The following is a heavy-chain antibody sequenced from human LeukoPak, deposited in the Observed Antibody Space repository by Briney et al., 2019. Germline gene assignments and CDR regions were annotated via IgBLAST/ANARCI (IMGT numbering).Heavy chain of an antibody. D-gene: IGHD3-22*01. CDR3: AKDQYPRTYYYDSSGSPRDY. CDR2: ISYDGSNK. V-gene: IGHV3-30*18. CDR1: GFTFSSYG. Sequence: PGGPLRLSCAASGFTFSSYGMHWVRQAPGKGLEWVAVISYDGSNKYYADSVKGRFTISRDNSKNTLYLQMNSLRAEDTAVYYCAKDQYPRTYYYDSSGSPRDYWGQGTLVTVSS. J-gene: IGHJ4*02.